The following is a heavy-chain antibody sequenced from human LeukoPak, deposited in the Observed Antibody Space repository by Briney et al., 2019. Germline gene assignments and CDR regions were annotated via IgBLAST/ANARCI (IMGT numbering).Heavy chain of an antibody. D-gene: IGHD3-3*01. J-gene: IGHJ6*03. V-gene: IGHV4-59*01. CDR1: GGSISSYY. CDR3: ARVSYDFWSGYPGGYYYMDV. CDR2: IYYSGST. Sequence: SETLSLTCTVSGGSISSYYWSWIRQPPGKGLEWIGYIYYSGSTNYNPSLKSRVTISVDTSKNQFSLKLSSVTAADTAVYYCARVSYDFWSGYPGGYYYMDVWGKGTTVTVSS.